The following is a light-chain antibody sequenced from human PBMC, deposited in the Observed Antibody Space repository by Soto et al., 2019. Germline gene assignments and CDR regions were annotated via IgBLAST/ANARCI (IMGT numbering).Light chain of an antibody. CDR2: GVS. J-gene: IGKJ4*01. CDR1: QSVSDNY. Sequence: EIVLTQSPGTLSLSPGERATLSCRASQSVSDNYLGWYQQKPGQAPRLLIYGVSTRATGIPDRFSGRGSGTDFTLTITRLEPEDFAVYYCQQYGSSPRVTFGGGTKVEIK. V-gene: IGKV3-20*01. CDR3: QQYGSSPRVT.